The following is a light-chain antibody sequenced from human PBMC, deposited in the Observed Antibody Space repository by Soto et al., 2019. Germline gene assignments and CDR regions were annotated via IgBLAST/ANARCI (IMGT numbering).Light chain of an antibody. CDR2: DVS. CDR3: CSYAGSYG. J-gene: IGLJ2*01. CDR1: SSDVGGYNY. V-gene: IGLV2-11*01. Sequence: QSALTQPRSVSGSPGQSVTISCPGTSSDVGGYNYVSWYQQHPGKAPKLMIYDVSKRPSGVPDRFSGSKSGNTASLTISGLQAGDEADYYCCSYAGSYGXGGGTKLTVL.